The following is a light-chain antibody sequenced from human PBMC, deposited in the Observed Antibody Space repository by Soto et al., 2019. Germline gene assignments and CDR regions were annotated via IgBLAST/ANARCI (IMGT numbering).Light chain of an antibody. J-gene: IGKJ2*02. CDR3: QQYNNWPPWT. CDR2: GAS. Sequence: EIVMTQSPATPSVSPGERATLSCRASQSVSSNLAWYQQKPGQAPRLLIYGASTRATGIPARFSGSGSGTEFTLTISSLQSEDFAFYYGQQYNNWPPWTFGQGTKLEI. CDR1: QSVSSN. V-gene: IGKV3-15*01.